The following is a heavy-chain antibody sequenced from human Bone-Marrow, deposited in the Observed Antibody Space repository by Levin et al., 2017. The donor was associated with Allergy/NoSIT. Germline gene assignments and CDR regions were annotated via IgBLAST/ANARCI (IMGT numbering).Heavy chain of an antibody. D-gene: IGHD2-2*01. Sequence: GGSLRLSCAASGFTFSSYAMSWVRQAPGKGLEWVSAISGSGGSTYYADSVKGRFTISRDNSKNTLYLQMNSLRAEDTAVYYCAKGGTGADCSSTSCPDWGQGTLVTVSS. J-gene: IGHJ4*02. CDR2: ISGSGGST. V-gene: IGHV3-23*01. CDR3: AKGGTGADCSSTSCPD. CDR1: GFTFSSYA.